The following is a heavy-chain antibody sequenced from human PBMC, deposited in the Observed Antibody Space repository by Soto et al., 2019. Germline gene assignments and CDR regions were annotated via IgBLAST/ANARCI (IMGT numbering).Heavy chain of an antibody. CDR1: GFTFDDYA. CDR2: ISWDSGTV. V-gene: IGHV3-9*01. D-gene: IGHD3-22*01. CDR3: AKGQSSIYYGSRHYYYGMDV. J-gene: IGHJ6*02. Sequence: ESGGGLVQPGRSLRLSCAASGFTFDDYAMHWVRQAPGKGLEWVSGISWDSGTVDYADFVKGRFTISRDNAKNSLYLRMNSLRVEDTALYYCAKGQSSIYYGSRHYYYGMDVWGQGTTVTVSS.